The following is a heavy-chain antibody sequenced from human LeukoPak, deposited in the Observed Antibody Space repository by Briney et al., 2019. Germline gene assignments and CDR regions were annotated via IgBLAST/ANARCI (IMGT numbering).Heavy chain of an antibody. J-gene: IGHJ4*02. V-gene: IGHV4-4*07. D-gene: IGHD6-19*01. CDR1: GGSISSYY. CDR3: ASIAVAGGFDY. CDR2: IYTSGST. Sequence: SETLSLTCTVSGGSISSYYWSWIRQPAGKRLEWIGRIYTSGSTNYNPSLKSRVTMSVDTSKNQFSLKLSSVTAADTAVYYCASIAVAGGFDYWGQGTLVTVSS.